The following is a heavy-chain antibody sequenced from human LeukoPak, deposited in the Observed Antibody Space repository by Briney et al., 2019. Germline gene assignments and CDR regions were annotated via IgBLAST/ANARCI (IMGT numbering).Heavy chain of an antibody. CDR2: INTNTGNP. Sequence: ASVKVSCKASGYTFTSYAMNWVRQAPGQGLEWMGWINTNTGNPTYAQGFTGRFVFSLDISVSTAYLQISSLKAEDTAVYYCARESRYPGYYGMDVWGQGTTVTVSS. CDR1: GYTFTSYA. CDR3: ARESRYPGYYGMDV. V-gene: IGHV7-4-1*02. D-gene: IGHD1-1*01. J-gene: IGHJ6*02.